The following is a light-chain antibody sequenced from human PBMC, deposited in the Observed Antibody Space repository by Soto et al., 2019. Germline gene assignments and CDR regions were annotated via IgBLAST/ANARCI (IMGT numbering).Light chain of an antibody. Sequence: QSVLTQPASVSGAPGQSITISCTGTSSDVGGYNYVSWYQQHPGKASKLMIYDVSNRPSGVSNRFSGSKSGNTASLTISGLQAEDEADYYCSSYTSSSTPLAFGTGTKVTVL. CDR1: SSDVGGYNY. CDR2: DVS. CDR3: SSYTSSSTPLA. J-gene: IGLJ1*01. V-gene: IGLV2-14*01.